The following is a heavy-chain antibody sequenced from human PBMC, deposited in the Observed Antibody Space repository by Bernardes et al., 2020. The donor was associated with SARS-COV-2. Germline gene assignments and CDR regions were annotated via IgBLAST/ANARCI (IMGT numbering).Heavy chain of an antibody. CDR3: AKEEYDEIWGSYRPFDC. V-gene: IGHV3-23*01. CDR1: GLTFSNYA. D-gene: IGHD3-16*02. Sequence: GGSLRLSCAASGLTFSNYAMSWVRQAPGKGLEWVSLISGSGANTYYADSVKGRFTISRNNSKNMLYLQMNSLKGEDTALYYCAKEEYDEIWGSYRPFDCWGQGTLVAVSS. CDR2: ISGSGANT. J-gene: IGHJ4*02.